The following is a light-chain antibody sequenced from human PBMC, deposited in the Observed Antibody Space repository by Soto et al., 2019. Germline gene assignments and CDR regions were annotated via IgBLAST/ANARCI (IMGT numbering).Light chain of an antibody. CDR2: GNS. Sequence: QPVLTQPPSVSGAPGQRVNISCTGSSSNIGAGYDVHWYQQLPGTAPKLLIYGNSNRPSGVPDRFSGSKSGTSASLAITGLQAEDEADYYCQSYDSSLSGSVVFGGGTKLTVL. CDR3: QSYDSSLSGSVV. V-gene: IGLV1-40*01. J-gene: IGLJ2*01. CDR1: SSNIGAGYD.